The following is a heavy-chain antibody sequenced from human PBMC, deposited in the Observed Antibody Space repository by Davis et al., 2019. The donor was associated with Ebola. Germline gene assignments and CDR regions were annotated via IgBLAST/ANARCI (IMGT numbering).Heavy chain of an antibody. CDR3: ARGRRDCTGGVCLLRNYYYGMDV. D-gene: IGHD2-8*02. CDR1: GGSISSGGYS. Sequence: MPSETLSLTCAVSGGSISSGGYSWSWIRQPPGKGLEWIGYIYHSGSTYYNPSLKSRVTISVDRSKNQFSLKLSSVTTADTAVYYCARGRRDCTGGVCLLRNYYYGMDVWGQGTTVTVSS. CDR2: IYHSGST. V-gene: IGHV4-30-2*01. J-gene: IGHJ6*02.